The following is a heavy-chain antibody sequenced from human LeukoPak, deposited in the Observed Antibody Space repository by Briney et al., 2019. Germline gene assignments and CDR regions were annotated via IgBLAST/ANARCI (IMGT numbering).Heavy chain of an antibody. D-gene: IGHD6-6*01. CDR1: GYSISSGYY. V-gene: IGHV4-38-2*02. CDR2: IYHSGST. Sequence: SETLSLTCTVSGYSISSGYYWGWIRQPPGKGLEWIGSIYHSGSTYYNPSLKSRVTISVDTSKNQFSLKLSSATAADTAVYYCARDLGIAARPDYWGQGTLVTVSS. J-gene: IGHJ4*02. CDR3: ARDLGIAARPDY.